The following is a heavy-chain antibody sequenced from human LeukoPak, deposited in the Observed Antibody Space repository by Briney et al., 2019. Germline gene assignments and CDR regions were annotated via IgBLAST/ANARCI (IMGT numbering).Heavy chain of an antibody. CDR3: AKTSRGNRGYESPFDY. V-gene: IGHV3-23*01. J-gene: IGHJ4*02. CDR2: VRGSGSDT. Sequence: GGSLRLSCAASGFTFSTYAMSWVRQAPGKGLEWVSAVRGSGSDTYYADSVKGRFTISRDNSKNTLYLQMNSLRAEDTAIYYCAKTSRGNRGYESPFDYWGQGTLVTVSS. CDR1: GFTFSTYA. D-gene: IGHD5-12*01.